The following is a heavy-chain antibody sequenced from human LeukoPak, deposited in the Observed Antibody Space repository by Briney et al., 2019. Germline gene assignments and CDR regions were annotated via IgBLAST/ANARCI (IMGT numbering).Heavy chain of an antibody. Sequence: GESLKISCMGSGYSFTTYWIDWVRQVPGKGLEWMGLIQPADSQTRYNPSFQGQVTPSDDKSINTAYLQWSSLRPSDTAMYYCARRLRTGGFDIWGQGTEVTVSS. J-gene: IGHJ3*02. CDR3: ARRLRTGGFDI. D-gene: IGHD1-1*01. CDR2: IQPADSQT. CDR1: GYSFTTYW. V-gene: IGHV5-51*01.